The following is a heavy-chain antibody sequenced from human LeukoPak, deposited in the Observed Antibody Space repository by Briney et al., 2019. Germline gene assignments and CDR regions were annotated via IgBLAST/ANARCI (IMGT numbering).Heavy chain of an antibody. CDR2: ISSSSSTI. CDR1: GFTFSSYS. V-gene: IGHV3-48*01. CDR3: ARDQLPLDYDFWSGYYTAPDY. Sequence: GGSLRLSCAASGFTFSSYSMNWVRQAPGKGLEWVSYISSSSSTIYYADSVKGRFTISRDNAKNSLYVQMNSLRAEDTAVYYCARDQLPLDYDFWSGYYTAPDYWGQGTLVTVSS. J-gene: IGHJ4*02. D-gene: IGHD3-3*01.